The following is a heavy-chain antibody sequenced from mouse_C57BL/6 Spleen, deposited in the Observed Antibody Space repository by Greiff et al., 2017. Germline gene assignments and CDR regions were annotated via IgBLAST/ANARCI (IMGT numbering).Heavy chain of an antibody. Sequence: QVQLQQPGAELVRPGSSVKLSCKASGYTFTSYWMHWVKQRPIQGLEWIGNIDPSDSETHYNQKFKDKATLTVDKSSSTAYMQLSSLTAEDSAVYYCARRGGSSKYAMDYWGQGTSVTVSS. D-gene: IGHD1-1*01. CDR2: IDPSDSET. V-gene: IGHV1-52*01. CDR1: GYTFTSYW. CDR3: ARRGGSSKYAMDY. J-gene: IGHJ4*01.